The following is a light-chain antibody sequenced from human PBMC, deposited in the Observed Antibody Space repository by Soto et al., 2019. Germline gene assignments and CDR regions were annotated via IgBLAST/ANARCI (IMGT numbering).Light chain of an antibody. CDR3: SSYINSITFVV. CDR1: SSDVGANNY. Sequence: QSALTQPASVSGSPGQPITIPCTGTSSDVGANNYVSWYQHHPGKAPKLLIYEVSNRPSGVSSRFSGSKSGNTASLTISGLQAEDEADYYCSSYINSITFVVFGGGTQLTVL. CDR2: EVS. J-gene: IGLJ2*01. V-gene: IGLV2-14*01.